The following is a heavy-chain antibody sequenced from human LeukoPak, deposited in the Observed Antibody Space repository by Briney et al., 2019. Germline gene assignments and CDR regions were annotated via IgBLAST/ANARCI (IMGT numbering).Heavy chain of an antibody. D-gene: IGHD3-16*02. CDR2: IKSKTDGGTT. CDR1: GFTFSNAW. J-gene: IGHJ4*02. Sequence: PGGSLRLSCAASGFTFSNAWMSWVRQAPGKGLEWVGRIKSKTDGGTTDYAAPVKGRFTISRDDSKNTLYLQMNSLKTEDTAVYYCTTDLDYDYVWGSYRYNPNYWGQGTLVTVSS. CDR3: TTDLDYDYVWGSYRYNPNY. V-gene: IGHV3-15*01.